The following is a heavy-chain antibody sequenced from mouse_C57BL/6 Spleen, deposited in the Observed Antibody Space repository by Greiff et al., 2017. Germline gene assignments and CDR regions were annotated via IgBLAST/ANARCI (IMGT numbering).Heavy chain of an antibody. CDR2: ISDGGSYT. D-gene: IGHD1-1*01. CDR3: ARDAHYGRSYMYFDV. CDR1: GFTFSSYA. Sequence: EVQGVESGGGLVKPGGSLKLSCAASGFTFSSYAMSWVRQTPEKRLEWVATISDGGSYTYYPDNVKGRFTISRDNATNNLYLQMSHLKSEDTAMYYCARDAHYGRSYMYFDVWGTGTTVTVSS. V-gene: IGHV5-4*01. J-gene: IGHJ1*03.